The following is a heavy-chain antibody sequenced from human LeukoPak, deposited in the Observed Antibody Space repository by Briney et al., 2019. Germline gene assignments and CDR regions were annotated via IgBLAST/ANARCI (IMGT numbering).Heavy chain of an antibody. Sequence: ASVKVSCKASGGTFSSYAISWVRQAPGQGLEWMGWISAYNGNTNYAQKLQGRVTMTTDTSTSTAYMELRSLRSDDTAVYYCARVAGKMATIGNWFDPWGQGTLVTVSS. D-gene: IGHD5-24*01. CDR3: ARVAGKMATIGNWFDP. V-gene: IGHV1-18*01. CDR1: GGTFSSYA. J-gene: IGHJ5*02. CDR2: ISAYNGNT.